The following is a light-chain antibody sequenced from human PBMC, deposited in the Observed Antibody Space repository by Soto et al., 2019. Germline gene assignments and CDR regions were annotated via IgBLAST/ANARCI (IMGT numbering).Light chain of an antibody. V-gene: IGKV1-39*01. CDR3: QQSYTTLPIT. J-gene: IGKJ5*01. CDR1: QSISNY. Sequence: DIQMTQSPSSLSASVGDRVTITCRASQSISNYLNWYQQKPGKAPKLLIYAAASLQSGVPSRFSGRGSGTDFTLTISSLQPEDFGTYYCQQSYTTLPITFGQGTRLDIK. CDR2: AAA.